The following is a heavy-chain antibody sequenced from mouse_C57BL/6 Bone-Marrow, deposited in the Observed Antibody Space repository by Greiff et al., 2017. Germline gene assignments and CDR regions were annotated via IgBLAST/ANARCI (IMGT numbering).Heavy chain of an antibody. D-gene: IGHD2-2*01. V-gene: IGHV14-4*01. Sequence: EVQLQQSGAELVRPGASVKLSCTASGFNIKDDYMHWVKQRPEQGLEWIGWIDPENGDTEYASQFQGKATITADTPSNTAYLQLSSLTSEDTAVYYCTFSPMVTTGAGYWYFDVWGTGTTVTVSS. CDR2: IDPENGDT. J-gene: IGHJ1*03. CDR1: GFNIKDDY. CDR3: TFSPMVTTGAGYWYFDV.